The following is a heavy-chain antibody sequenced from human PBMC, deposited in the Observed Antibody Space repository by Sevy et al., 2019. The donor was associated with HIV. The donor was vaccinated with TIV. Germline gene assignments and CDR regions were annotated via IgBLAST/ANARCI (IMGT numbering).Heavy chain of an antibody. D-gene: IGHD2-2*01. CDR1: GYTFTSYG. CDR3: ARDKKYQLLSERYFDY. V-gene: IGHV1-18*04. Sequence: ASVNVSCKASGYTFTSYGISWVRQAPGQGLEWMGWISAYNGNTNYAQKLQGRVTMTTDTSTSTAYMELRSLRSDDTAVYYCARDKKYQLLSERYFDYWGQGTLVTVSS. CDR2: ISAYNGNT. J-gene: IGHJ4*02.